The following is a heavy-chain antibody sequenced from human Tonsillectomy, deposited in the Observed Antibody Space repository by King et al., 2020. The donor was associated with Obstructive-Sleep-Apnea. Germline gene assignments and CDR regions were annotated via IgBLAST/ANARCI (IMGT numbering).Heavy chain of an antibody. Sequence: QLVQSGAEVKKPGASVKVSCKASGYTFTGYYMHWVRQAPGQGLEWMGRINPNSGGTNYAQKFQGRVTMTRARSISPAYLELRRLRSDDTVVYYCARGGPITMVRGVISRYGMDVWGQGTTVTVSS. J-gene: IGHJ6*02. CDR1: GYTFTGYY. CDR3: ARGGPITMVRGVISRYGMDV. CDR2: INPNSGGT. D-gene: IGHD3-10*01. V-gene: IGHV1-2*05.